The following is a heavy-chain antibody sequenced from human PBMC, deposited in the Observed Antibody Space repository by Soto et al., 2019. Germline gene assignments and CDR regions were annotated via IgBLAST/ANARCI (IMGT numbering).Heavy chain of an antibody. Sequence: EVQLLESGGGLVQTGGSLRLSCAASGFTFSSYVMSWVRQAPGKGLEWVSAISGSSGSTYYADSVKGRFTISRDNSKNTLYLQMNSLRAEDTAVYYCAKCPRSVAPEGMDVWGQGTTVTVSS. CDR1: GFTFSSYV. CDR2: ISGSSGST. D-gene: IGHD2-15*01. V-gene: IGHV3-23*01. CDR3: AKCPRSVAPEGMDV. J-gene: IGHJ6*02.